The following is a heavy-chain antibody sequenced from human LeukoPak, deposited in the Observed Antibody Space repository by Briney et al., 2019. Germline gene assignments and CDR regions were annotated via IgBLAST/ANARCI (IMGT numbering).Heavy chain of an antibody. V-gene: IGHV4-59*12. D-gene: IGHD2-8*01. Sequence: SETLSLTCTVSGGSISSYYWSWIRQPPGKGLEWIGYIYYSGSTNYNPSLKSRVTISVDTSKNQFSLKLTSVTAADTAMYYCGRNGAYCIDYWGQGTLVTVSS. CDR3: GRNGAYCIDY. CDR1: GGSISSYY. CDR2: IYYSGST. J-gene: IGHJ4*02.